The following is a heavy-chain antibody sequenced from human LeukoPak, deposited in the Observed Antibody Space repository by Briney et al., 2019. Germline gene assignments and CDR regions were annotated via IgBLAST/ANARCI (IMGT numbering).Heavy chain of an antibody. J-gene: IGHJ6*03. V-gene: IGHV3-43D*03. CDR1: GFTFDDYA. CDR3: AKDGGDYYYYYMDV. CDR2: ISWDGGST. Sequence: GGSLRLSCAASGFTFDDYAMHWVRQAPGKGLEWVSLISWDGGSTYYADSVKGRFTISRDNSKNSLYLQMNSPRAEDTALYYCAKDGGDYYYYYMDVWAKGTTVTVSS. D-gene: IGHD3-16*01.